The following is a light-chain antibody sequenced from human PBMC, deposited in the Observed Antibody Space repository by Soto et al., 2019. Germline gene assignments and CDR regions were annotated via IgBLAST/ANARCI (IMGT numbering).Light chain of an antibody. J-gene: IGKJ5*01. CDR3: QQYSSYWT. CDR1: QSISRW. CDR2: DAS. V-gene: IGKV1-5*01. Sequence: DIQMPQSQSSLSASVGDRVTITFRASQSISRWLAWYQEKPGKAPKVLIYDASNLESGVPSRFSGSGSGTEFTLTISRLQPDDFATYYCQQYSSYWTFGQGTRLEIK.